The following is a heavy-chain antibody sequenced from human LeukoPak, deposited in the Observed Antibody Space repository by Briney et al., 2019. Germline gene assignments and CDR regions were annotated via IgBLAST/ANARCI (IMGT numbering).Heavy chain of an antibody. CDR1: GGSISSSNW. CDR3: ARVQGSGYDFDY. J-gene: IGHJ4*02. CDR2: IYHSGST. V-gene: IGHV4-4*02. Sequence: PSETLSLTCAVSGGSISSSNWWSWVRQPPGKGLEWIGEIYHSGSTNYNPSPKSRVTISVDKSKNQFSLKLSSVTAADTAVYYRARVQGSGYDFDYWGQGTLVTVSS. D-gene: IGHD5-12*01.